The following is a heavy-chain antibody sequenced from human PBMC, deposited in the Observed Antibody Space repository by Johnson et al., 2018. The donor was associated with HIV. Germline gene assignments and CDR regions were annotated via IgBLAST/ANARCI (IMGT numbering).Heavy chain of an antibody. CDR2: ISGSGGST. Sequence: EQLVESGGGVVRPGGSLRLSCAASGFTFDDYGMSWVRQAPGKGLEWVSAISGSGGSTYYADSVKGRFTISRDNSKNTLYLQMNSLRAEDTAVYYCAKDREYYGSGSFYAFDIWGQGTMVTVSS. D-gene: IGHD3-10*01. V-gene: IGHV3-23*04. CDR1: GFTFDDYG. CDR3: AKDREYYGSGSFYAFDI. J-gene: IGHJ3*02.